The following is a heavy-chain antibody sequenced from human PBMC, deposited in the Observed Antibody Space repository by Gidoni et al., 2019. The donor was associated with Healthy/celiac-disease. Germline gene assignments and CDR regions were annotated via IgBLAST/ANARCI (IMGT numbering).Heavy chain of an antibody. CDR3: AKGLAITMVRGAVGWFDP. Sequence: QVQLVESGGGVVQPGRSLRLSCAASGFPFSSYGMHWVRQAPGKGLEWVAVISYDGSNKYYADSVKGRFTISRDNSKNTLYLQMNSLRAEDTAVYYCAKGLAITMVRGAVGWFDPWGQGTLVTVSS. CDR2: ISYDGSNK. D-gene: IGHD3-10*01. V-gene: IGHV3-30*18. CDR1: GFPFSSYG. J-gene: IGHJ5*02.